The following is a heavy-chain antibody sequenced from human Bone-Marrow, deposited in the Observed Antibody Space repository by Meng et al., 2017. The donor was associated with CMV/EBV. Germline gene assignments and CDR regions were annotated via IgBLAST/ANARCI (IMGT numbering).Heavy chain of an antibody. CDR1: GFTFSGSA. V-gene: IGHV3-30*04. Sequence: GGSLRLSCAASGFTFSGSAMHWVRQASGKGLEWVAVISYDGSNKYYADSVKGRFTISRDNAKNSLYLQMNSLRAEDTAVYYCAREMRYYYDSSGYPYLDYWGQGTLVTVSS. CDR2: ISYDGSNK. D-gene: IGHD3-22*01. J-gene: IGHJ4*02. CDR3: AREMRYYYDSSGYPYLDY.